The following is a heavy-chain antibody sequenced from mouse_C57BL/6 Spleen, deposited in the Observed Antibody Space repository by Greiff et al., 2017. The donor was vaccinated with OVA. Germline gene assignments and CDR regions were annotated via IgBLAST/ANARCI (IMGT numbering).Heavy chain of an antibody. CDR3: ARKYYGSSQGLWYIEV. J-gene: IGHJ1*03. V-gene: IGHV7-3*01. CDR2: IRNKANGYTT. CDR1: GFNFTDYY. Sequence: EVQLVESGGGLVQPGGSLSLSCAASGFNFTDYYMSWVRQPPGKALEWLGFIRNKANGYTTESSASVKGRLTISRDNSQSSLYLQMNALIAEDSAAYCCARKYYGSSQGLWYIEVWGTGTTVTVSS. D-gene: IGHD1-1*01.